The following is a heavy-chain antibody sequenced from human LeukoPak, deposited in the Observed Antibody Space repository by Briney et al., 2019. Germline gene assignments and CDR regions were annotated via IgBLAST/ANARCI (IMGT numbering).Heavy chain of an antibody. Sequence: GGSLRLSCAASGFTFSNYVMTWVRQAPGKGLEWVSAISGSGGSTYYADSVKGRFTISRDNSKNTLYLQMNSLRAEDTAVYYCAKYYYDSSGYYPYYFDYWGQGTLVTVSS. J-gene: IGHJ4*02. CDR3: AKYYYDSSGYYPYYFDY. V-gene: IGHV3-23*01. D-gene: IGHD3-22*01. CDR2: ISGSGGST. CDR1: GFTFSNYV.